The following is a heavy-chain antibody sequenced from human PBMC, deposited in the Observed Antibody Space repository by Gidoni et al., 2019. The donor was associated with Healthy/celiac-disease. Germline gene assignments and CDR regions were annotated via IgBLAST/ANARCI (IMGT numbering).Heavy chain of an antibody. D-gene: IGHD6-6*01. CDR2: IWYDGSNK. J-gene: IGHJ3*02. V-gene: IGHV3-33*01. CDR3: ARGADSSSSDAFDI. Sequence: SSYGMHWVRQAPSKGLEWVAVIWYDGSNKYYADSVKGRFTISRDNSKNTLYLQMNSLRAEDTAVYYCARGADSSSSDAFDIWGQGTMVTVSS. CDR1: SSYG.